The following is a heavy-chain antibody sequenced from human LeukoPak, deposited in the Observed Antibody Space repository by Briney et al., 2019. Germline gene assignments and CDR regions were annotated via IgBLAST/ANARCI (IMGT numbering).Heavy chain of an antibody. J-gene: IGHJ4*02. Sequence: GGSLRLSCAASGFTFSSYEMNWVRQAPGKGLEWVSYISSSGSTIYYADSVKGRFTISRDNSKNTLYLQMNSLRAEDTAVYYCAKSGYNRFDYWGQGTLVTVSS. CDR1: GFTFSSYE. D-gene: IGHD5-24*01. V-gene: IGHV3-48*03. CDR2: ISSSGSTI. CDR3: AKSGYNRFDY.